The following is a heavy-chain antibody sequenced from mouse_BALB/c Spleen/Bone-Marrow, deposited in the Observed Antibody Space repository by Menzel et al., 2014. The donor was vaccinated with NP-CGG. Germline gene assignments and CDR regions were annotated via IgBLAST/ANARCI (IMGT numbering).Heavy chain of an antibody. J-gene: IGHJ1*01. CDR2: IWAGGST. Sequence: QVQLKESGPGLVAPSQSLSITCTVSGFSLTSYGVHWVRQPPGKGLEWLGVIWAGGSTNYNSALMSRLSISKDNSKSQVFLKMNSLRTDDTAMYYCARADWIYWYFDVWGAGTTVTVSS. CDR1: GFSLTSYG. D-gene: IGHD4-1*01. V-gene: IGHV2-9*02. CDR3: ARADWIYWYFDV.